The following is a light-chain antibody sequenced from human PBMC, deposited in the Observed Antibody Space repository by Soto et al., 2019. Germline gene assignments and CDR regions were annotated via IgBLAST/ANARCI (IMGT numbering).Light chain of an antibody. J-gene: IGKJ4*01. Sequence: EIVLTQSPGTLSLSPGERATLSCRASQNIPSSLFAWYQQNPGQAPRLLIYSGSSRAAGIPDRFNGSGSGTDFTLTISRLEPEDFALYHCQQCGCSPSFGGGTKVEIK. V-gene: IGKV3-20*01. CDR1: QNIPSSL. CDR3: QQCGCSPS. CDR2: SGS.